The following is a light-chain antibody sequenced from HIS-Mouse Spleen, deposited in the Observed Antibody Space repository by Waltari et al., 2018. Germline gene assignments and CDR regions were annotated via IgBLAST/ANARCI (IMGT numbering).Light chain of an antibody. CDR1: QGISSD. Sequence: AIRMTESPSSFSASTGDRVTITCLASQGISSDLAWYQQKPGKAPKLLIYAASTLQSGVPSRFSGSGSGTDFTLTISCLQSEDFATYYCQQYYSYRFTFGPGTKVDIK. CDR2: AAS. J-gene: IGKJ3*01. CDR3: QQYYSYRFT. V-gene: IGKV1-8*01.